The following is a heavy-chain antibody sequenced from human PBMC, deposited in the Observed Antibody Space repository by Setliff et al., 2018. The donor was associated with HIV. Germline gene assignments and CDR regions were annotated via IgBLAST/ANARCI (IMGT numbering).Heavy chain of an antibody. J-gene: IGHJ3*02. CDR2: IYHSGST. D-gene: IGHD6-13*01. CDR1: GGSISSGNYY. V-gene: IGHV4-31*03. CDR3: ATGKLAAGGAFVI. Sequence: SQTLSLTCTVSGGSISSGNYYWTWIRQHPGKGLEWIGYIYHSGSTYYNPSLKSRVTISVDTSKNQFSLELNSVTAADTAVFYCATGKLAAGGAFVIWGQGTMVTVSS.